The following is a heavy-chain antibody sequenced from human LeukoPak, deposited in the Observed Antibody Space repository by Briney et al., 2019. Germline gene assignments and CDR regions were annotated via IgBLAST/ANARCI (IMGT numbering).Heavy chain of an antibody. CDR2: IIPILGIA. CDR1: GYTLTSYG. Sequence: SVKVSCKASGYTLTSYGISGVRQAPGQGLEWMGRIIPILGIANYAQTFQGRVTITADKSTSTAYMELSSLRSEDTAVYYCAADYGDSQNWFDPWGQGTLVTVSS. V-gene: IGHV1-69*04. J-gene: IGHJ5*02. CDR3: AADYGDSQNWFDP. D-gene: IGHD4-17*01.